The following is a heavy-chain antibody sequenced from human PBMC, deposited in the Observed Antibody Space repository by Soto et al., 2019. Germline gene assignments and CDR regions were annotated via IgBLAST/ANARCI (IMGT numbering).Heavy chain of an antibody. D-gene: IGHD2-2*03. Sequence: PGGTLRLSCAASGFTFSTYAMSWVRQAPGMGLEWVATVSGGGGSMYYADSVKGLCVIYRDNGNNTVHLQLSSLKAEDTAAYYCVRLGWINSSNVPGDWGQGTLVTISS. CDR1: GFTFSTYA. CDR3: VRLGWINSSNVPGD. J-gene: IGHJ4*02. CDR2: VSGGGGSM. V-gene: IGHV3-23*01.